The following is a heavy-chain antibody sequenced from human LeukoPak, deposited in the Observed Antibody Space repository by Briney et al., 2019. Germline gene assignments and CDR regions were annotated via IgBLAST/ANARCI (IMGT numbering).Heavy chain of an antibody. Sequence: SETLSLTCTVSGGSVTYTNYYWGWIRQPPGKGLQWIGVIYYNGKTYYNPSLKSRVTISVDTSKNQFSLKLSSVTAADTAVYYCARDYSGSLDYWGLGTLVTVSS. J-gene: IGHJ4*02. CDR1: GGSVTYTNYY. D-gene: IGHD3-10*01. CDR2: IYYNGKT. CDR3: ARDYSGSLDY. V-gene: IGHV4-39*07.